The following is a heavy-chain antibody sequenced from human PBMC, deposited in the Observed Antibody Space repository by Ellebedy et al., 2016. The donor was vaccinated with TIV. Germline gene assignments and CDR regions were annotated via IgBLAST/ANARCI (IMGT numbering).Heavy chain of an antibody. V-gene: IGHV1-3*01. CDR1: GYAFINYA. CDR2: NSGGNDNR. Sequence: AASVKVSCKASGYAFINYAIHWVRQAPGQRPEWMGWNSGGNDNRTYFEKLQGRVTMTKDPSASTAYMELSILRSEDTAVYYCTRQMTAIGGGFDPWGQGTLVTVSS. D-gene: IGHD5-18*01. CDR3: TRQMTAIGGGFDP. J-gene: IGHJ5*02.